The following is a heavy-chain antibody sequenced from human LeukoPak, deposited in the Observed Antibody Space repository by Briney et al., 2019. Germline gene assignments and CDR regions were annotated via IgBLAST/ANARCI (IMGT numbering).Heavy chain of an antibody. CDR3: ARGGYSGYDWDY. V-gene: IGHV4-59*01. D-gene: IGHD5-12*01. CDR1: GFTFSDYY. Sequence: GSLRLSCAASGFTFSDYYMGWIRQPPGKGLEWIGYIYYSGSTNYNPSLKSRVTISVDTSKNQFSLKLSSVTAADTAVYYCARGGYSGYDWDYWGQGTLVTVSS. J-gene: IGHJ4*02. CDR2: IYYSGST.